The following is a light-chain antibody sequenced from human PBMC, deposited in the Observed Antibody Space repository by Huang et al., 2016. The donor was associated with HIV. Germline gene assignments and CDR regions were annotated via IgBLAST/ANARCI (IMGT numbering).Light chain of an antibody. Sequence: DIVMTQSPDSLAVSPGERATINCKSSQSLLYSLSKKNYLAWFKQKPGRPPKLIIYWATTRESGVPERFSDSGSGTDFTLTINNLQAEDVAVYFCLQYYSVPQTFGHGTKVEIK. CDR2: WAT. CDR1: QSLLYSLSKKNY. V-gene: IGKV4-1*01. J-gene: IGKJ1*01. CDR3: LQYYSVPQT.